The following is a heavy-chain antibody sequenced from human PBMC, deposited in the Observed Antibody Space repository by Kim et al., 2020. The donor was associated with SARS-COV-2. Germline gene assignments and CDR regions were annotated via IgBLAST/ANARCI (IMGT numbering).Heavy chain of an antibody. CDR2: ISSSSSTI. D-gene: IGHD1-1*01. CDR3: ARDDTVEHLDYYYGMDV. V-gene: IGHV3-48*02. J-gene: IGHJ6*02. CDR1: GFTFSSYS. Sequence: GGSLRLSCAASGFTFSSYSMNWVRQAPGKGLEWVSYISSSSSTIYYADSVKGRFTISRDNAKNSLYLQMNSLRDEDTAVYYCARDDTVEHLDYYYGMDVWGQGTTVTVSS.